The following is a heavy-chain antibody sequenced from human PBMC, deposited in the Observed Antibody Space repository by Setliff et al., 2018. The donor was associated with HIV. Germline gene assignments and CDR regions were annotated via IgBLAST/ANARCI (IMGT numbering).Heavy chain of an antibody. V-gene: IGHV1-2*02. D-gene: IGHD3-22*01. CDR2: INPNSGDT. Sequence: GASVKVSCKASGYTFTGYYMHWVRQAPGQGLEWMGWINPNSGDTNYAQKFQDRVTMTRDTSISTAYMELSRLRSDDTAVYYCARAQAATPSYYFDRSGYYPYYFDYWGQGTLVTVSS. CDR1: GYTFTGYY. CDR3: ARAQAATPSYYFDRSGYYPYYFDY. J-gene: IGHJ4*02.